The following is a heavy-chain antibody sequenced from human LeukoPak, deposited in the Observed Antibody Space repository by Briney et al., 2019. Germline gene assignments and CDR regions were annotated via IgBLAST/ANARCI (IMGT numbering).Heavy chain of an antibody. CDR1: GYTFTSYG. J-gene: IGHJ4*02. D-gene: IGHD6-13*01. CDR2: ISAYNGNT. V-gene: IGHV1-18*01. Sequence: ASVKVSSKASGYTFTSYGISWVRQAPGQGLEWMGWISAYNGNTNYAQKLQGRVTMTTDTSTSTAYMELRSLRSDDTAVYYCAKSTAAAPVDGYWGQGTLVTVSS. CDR3: AKSTAAAPVDGY.